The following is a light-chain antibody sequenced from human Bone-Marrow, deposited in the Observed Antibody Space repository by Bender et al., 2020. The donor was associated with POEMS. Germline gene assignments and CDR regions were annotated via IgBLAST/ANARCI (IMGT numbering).Light chain of an antibody. V-gene: IGLV2-14*03. CDR3: SSYAGDSTWV. Sequence: QSALTQPPSASGSLGQSVTISCTGTSNDVGGYNHVSWYQQHPGKAPKLIIYDVTYRASGVSNRFSGSKSGETASLTISGLQAEDEADYSCSSYAGDSTWVFGGGTKLTVL. CDR2: DVT. J-gene: IGLJ3*02. CDR1: SNDVGGYNH.